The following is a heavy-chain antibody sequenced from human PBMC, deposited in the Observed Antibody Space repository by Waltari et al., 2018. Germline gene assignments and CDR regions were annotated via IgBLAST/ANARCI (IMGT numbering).Heavy chain of an antibody. J-gene: IGHJ4*02. CDR2: INPNSGGT. D-gene: IGHD3-16*01. CDR3: ARAALPMISDVLFDY. V-gene: IGHV1-2*06. CDR1: GFTFPGHV. Sequence: QVQLVQSGAEVKKPGASVKVPCKASGFTFPGHVIHRVRQAPGQGLEWMGRINPNSGGTNYAQKFQGRVTMTRDTSISTAYMELSRLRSDDTAVYYCARAALPMISDVLFDYWGQGTLVTVSS.